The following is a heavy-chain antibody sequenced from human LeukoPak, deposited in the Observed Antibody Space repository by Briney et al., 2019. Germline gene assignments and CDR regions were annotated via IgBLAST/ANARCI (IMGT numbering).Heavy chain of an antibody. Sequence: SETLSLTCTVSGGSISSYYWSWIRQPPGKGLEWIGYIYYSGSTNYNPSLKSRVTISVDTSKYQFSLKRSSVTAADTAVYYCAATMAVGGAFDIWGQGTMVTVSS. CDR1: GGSISSYY. D-gene: IGHD4/OR15-4a*01. CDR3: AATMAVGGAFDI. J-gene: IGHJ3*02. CDR2: IYYSGST. V-gene: IGHV4-59*01.